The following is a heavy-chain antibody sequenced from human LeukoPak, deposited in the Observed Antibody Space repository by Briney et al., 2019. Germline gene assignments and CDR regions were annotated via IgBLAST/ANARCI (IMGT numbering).Heavy chain of an antibody. CDR3: ARVVGATTDYYYYYMDV. D-gene: IGHD1-26*01. Sequence: ASVKVSCKASGYTFTSYGISWVRQAPGQGLEWMGWISAYNGNTNYAQKLQGRVTMTTDTSTSTAYMELRSLRSDDTAVYYCARVVGATTDYYYYYMDVWGKGTTVTSP. V-gene: IGHV1-18*01. CDR1: GYTFTSYG. J-gene: IGHJ6*03. CDR2: ISAYNGNT.